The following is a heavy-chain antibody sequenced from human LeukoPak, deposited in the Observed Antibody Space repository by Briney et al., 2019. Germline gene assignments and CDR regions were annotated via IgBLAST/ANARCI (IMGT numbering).Heavy chain of an antibody. Sequence: GASVKVSCKASGYTFTSYYMHWVRQAPGQGLEWMGIINPSGGSTSYAQKLQGRVTMTTDTSTSTAYMELRSLRSDDTAVYYCAVGIAAAGSLDYWGQGTLVTVSS. CDR1: GYTFTSYY. CDR2: INPSGGST. D-gene: IGHD6-13*01. J-gene: IGHJ4*02. CDR3: AVGIAAAGSLDY. V-gene: IGHV1-46*01.